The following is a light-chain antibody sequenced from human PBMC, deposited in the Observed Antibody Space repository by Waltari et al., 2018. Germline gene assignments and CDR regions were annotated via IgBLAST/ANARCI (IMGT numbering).Light chain of an antibody. CDR2: VNSDGSH. CDR3: QTGGHGTWV. CDR1: SGHSSNI. V-gene: IGLV4-69*01. Sequence: QLVLTQSPSASASLGASVKLTCTLSSGHSSNIIAWHQQQPAKGPRYLMKVNSDGSHSKGDEIPDRFSGSSSGPERYLTISSVQSEDEADYYCQTGGHGTWVFGGGTKLTVL. J-gene: IGLJ3*02.